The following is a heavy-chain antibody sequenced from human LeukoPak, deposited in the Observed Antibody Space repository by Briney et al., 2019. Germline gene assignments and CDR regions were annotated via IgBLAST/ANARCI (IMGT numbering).Heavy chain of an antibody. J-gene: IGHJ4*02. CDR3: ARARVYGYSSGGLIDF. Sequence: GGSLGLSCAASGLTFSTYTMHWVRQAPGKGLEWLSSISSRSNFINYSDSVRGRFTISRDNADNSLFLQMNSLSAEDTAVYYCARARVYGYSSGGLIDFWGQGTTVTVSS. CDR2: ISSRSNFI. D-gene: IGHD5-18*01. CDR1: GLTFSTYT. V-gene: IGHV3-21*06.